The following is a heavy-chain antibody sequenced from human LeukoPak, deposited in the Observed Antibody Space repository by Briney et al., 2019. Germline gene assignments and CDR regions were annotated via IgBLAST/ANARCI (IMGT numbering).Heavy chain of an antibody. CDR2: ISISSSYI. Sequence: PGGSLRLSCAASGFTFSTYTMNWVRQAPGKGLEWVSSISISSSYIYYADPVKGRFTISRDNAKNSLYLQMNSLRAEDTAVYYCARGPHSALDTDDAFDIWGQGTMVTVSS. CDR3: ARGPHSALDTDDAFDI. D-gene: IGHD5-18*01. J-gene: IGHJ3*02. V-gene: IGHV3-21*06. CDR1: GFTFSTYT.